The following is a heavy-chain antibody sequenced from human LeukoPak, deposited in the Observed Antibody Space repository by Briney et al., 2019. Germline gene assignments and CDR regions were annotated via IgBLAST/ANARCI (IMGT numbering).Heavy chain of an antibody. Sequence: QPGGSLRLSCVASGFTFSHSWMTWVRQAPGKGLEWVASINHNGNVNYYVDSVKGRFTISRDNAKNSLYLQMSNLRAEDTAVYFCARGGGLDVWGQGATVTVSS. CDR3: ARGGGLDV. D-gene: IGHD3-16*01. CDR2: INHNGNVN. V-gene: IGHV3-7*03. CDR1: GFTFSHSW. J-gene: IGHJ6*02.